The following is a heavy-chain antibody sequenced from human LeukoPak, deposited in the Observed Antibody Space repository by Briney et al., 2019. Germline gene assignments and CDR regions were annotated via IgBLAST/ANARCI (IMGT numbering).Heavy chain of an antibody. D-gene: IGHD6-13*01. V-gene: IGHV1-46*01. CDR1: GYTFTSYY. CDR3: ARWGQQLVALSYYYYYMDV. J-gene: IGHJ6*03. Sequence: ASVKVSCKASGYTFTSYYMHWVRQAPGQGLEWMGIINPSGGSTSYAQKFQGRVTMTTDTSTSTAYMELRSLRSDDTAVYYCARWGQQLVALSYYYYYMDVWGKGTTVTVSS. CDR2: INPSGGST.